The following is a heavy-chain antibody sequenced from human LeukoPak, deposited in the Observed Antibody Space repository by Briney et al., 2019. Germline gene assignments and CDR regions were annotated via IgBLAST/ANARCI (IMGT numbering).Heavy chain of an antibody. J-gene: IGHJ4*02. D-gene: IGHD6-13*01. Sequence: GGSLRLSCAASGFTFSSYAMSWVRQAPGKGLEWVSAISGSGGSTYYADSVKGRFTISRDNSKNTLYLQMNSLRAEDTAVYYCATGSVRYSASWYSQEGDYWDQGTLVTVSS. V-gene: IGHV3-23*01. CDR3: ATGSVRYSASWYSQEGDY. CDR1: GFTFSSYA. CDR2: ISGSGGST.